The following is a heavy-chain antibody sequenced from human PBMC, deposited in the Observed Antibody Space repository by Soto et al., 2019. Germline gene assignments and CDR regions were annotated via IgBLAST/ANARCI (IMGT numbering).Heavy chain of an antibody. CDR1: GFTFTSYG. CDR2: ILHDGSAE. J-gene: IGHJ6*02. CDR3: ARSRDGYSFYFYYGMDG. D-gene: IGHD4-4*01. Sequence: GGSLRLSCAASGFTFTSYGIHWVRQAPGKGLEWMALILHDGSAEYYADSVKGRFTISRDNSKNTLYLQMNSLRAEDTAVYYCARSRDGYSFYFYYGMDGWGQGTTVTVSS. V-gene: IGHV3-30*03.